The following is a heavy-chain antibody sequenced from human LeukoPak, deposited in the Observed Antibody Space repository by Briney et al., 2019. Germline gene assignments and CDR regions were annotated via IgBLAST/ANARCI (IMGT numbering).Heavy chain of an antibody. J-gene: IGHJ4*02. Sequence: GGSLRLSCAASGFTFDDYAMHWVRQAPGKGLEWVSGISWNSGSIGYADSVKGRFTISGDNAKNSLYLQMNSLKAEDTALYYCAKDKGSSSWYYFDYWGQGTLVTVSS. V-gene: IGHV3-9*01. CDR2: ISWNSGSI. D-gene: IGHD6-13*01. CDR1: GFTFDDYA. CDR3: AKDKGSSSWYYFDY.